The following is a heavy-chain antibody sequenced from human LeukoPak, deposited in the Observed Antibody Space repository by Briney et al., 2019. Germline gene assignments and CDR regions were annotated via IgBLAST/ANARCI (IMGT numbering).Heavy chain of an antibody. CDR3: ARAHWELPSF. CDR2: ISYDGSNK. J-gene: IGHJ4*02. V-gene: IGHV3-30*19. CDR1: GFTFSSYG. D-gene: IGHD1-26*01. Sequence: GGSLRLSCAASGFTFSSYGMHWVRQAPGKGLEWVAVISYDGSNKYYADSVKGRFTISRDNSKNTLYLQMNSLRAEDTAVYYCARAHWELPSFWGQGTLVTVSS.